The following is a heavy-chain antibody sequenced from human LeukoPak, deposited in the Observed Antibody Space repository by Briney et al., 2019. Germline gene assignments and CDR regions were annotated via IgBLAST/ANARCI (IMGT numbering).Heavy chain of an antibody. CDR2: ISSSSSYI. D-gene: IGHD5-12*01. CDR3: ARDRRVTTSFMDV. Sequence: GGSLRLSCAASGFTFSSYEMNWVRQAPGKGLEWVSSISSSSSYIYYAGSVKGRFTISRDNAKNSLYLQMNSLRAEDTAVYYCARDRRVTTSFMDVWGKGTTVTVSS. V-gene: IGHV3-21*01. CDR1: GFTFSSYE. J-gene: IGHJ6*03.